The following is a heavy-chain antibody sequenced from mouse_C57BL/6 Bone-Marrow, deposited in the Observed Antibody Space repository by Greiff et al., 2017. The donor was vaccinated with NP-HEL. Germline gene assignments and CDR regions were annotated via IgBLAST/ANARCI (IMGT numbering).Heavy chain of an antibody. V-gene: IGHV5-9-1*02. CDR3: TKKYYYGSSYAMDY. CDR2: ISSGGDYI. D-gene: IGHD1-1*01. Sequence: EVQLVESGEGLVKPGGSLKLSCAASGFTFSSYAMSWVRQTPEKRLEWVAYISSGGDYIYYADTVKGRFTISRDNARNTLYLQMSSLKSEDTAMYYCTKKYYYGSSYAMDYWGQGTSVTVSS. J-gene: IGHJ4*01. CDR1: GFTFSSYA.